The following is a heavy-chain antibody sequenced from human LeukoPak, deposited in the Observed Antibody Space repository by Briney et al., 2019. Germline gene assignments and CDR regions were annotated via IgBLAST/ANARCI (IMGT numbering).Heavy chain of an antibody. D-gene: IGHD5-12*01. V-gene: IGHV4-59*01. CDR3: ARGGYSGYDWYYFDY. Sequence: SETLSLTCTVSGGSISSYYWSWIRQPPGKGLEWIGYIYYSRSTNYNPSLRSRVTISVDTSKNQFSLKLSSVTAADTAVYYCARGGYSGYDWYYFDYWGQGTLVTVSS. J-gene: IGHJ4*02. CDR1: GGSISSYY. CDR2: IYYSRST.